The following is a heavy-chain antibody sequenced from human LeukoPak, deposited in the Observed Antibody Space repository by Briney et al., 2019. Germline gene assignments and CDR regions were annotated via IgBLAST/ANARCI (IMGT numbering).Heavy chain of an antibody. J-gene: IGHJ4*02. Sequence: SETLSLTCTVSGGSFSSGPYYWGWIRQPPGKGLAWIGNIYYGENTYYNPSLKSRVTISIDTSKNQFYLKLSSLTAADTAVYYCARRDDSSGYHKIFDYWGPGTLVTVSS. CDR2: IYYGENT. V-gene: IGHV4-39*01. CDR1: GGSFSSGPYY. D-gene: IGHD3-22*01. CDR3: ARRDDSSGYHKIFDY.